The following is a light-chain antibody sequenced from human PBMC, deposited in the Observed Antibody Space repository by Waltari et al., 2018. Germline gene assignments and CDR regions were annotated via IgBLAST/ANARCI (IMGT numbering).Light chain of an antibody. CDR1: QSVLDSFNNKNF. CDR3: QQYHSTPYT. V-gene: IGKV4-1*01. Sequence: DIVMTQSPDSLAVSLGERATINCKSSQSVLDSFNNKNFLSWYQQIPGQPPKLLIYWASTRESGVPERFSGSGSGAEFTLTISSLQAEDVAVYYCQQYHSTPYTFGQGTKLEIK. J-gene: IGKJ2*01. CDR2: WAS.